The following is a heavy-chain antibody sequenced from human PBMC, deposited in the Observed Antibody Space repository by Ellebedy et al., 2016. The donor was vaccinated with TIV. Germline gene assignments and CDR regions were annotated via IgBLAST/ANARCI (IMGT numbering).Heavy chain of an antibody. CDR3: ARWNEGFDY. CDR1: GGSISGYY. V-gene: IGHV4-59*08. J-gene: IGHJ4*02. CDR2: IYYSGIT. Sequence: MPSETLSLTCTVSGGSISGYYWGWIRQPPGKGLEWIGYIYYSGITDYNPSLRSRVIISVDTSKNQLPLKLSSVTAADAAMYYCARWNEGFDYWGQGTLVTVSS. D-gene: IGHD1-1*01.